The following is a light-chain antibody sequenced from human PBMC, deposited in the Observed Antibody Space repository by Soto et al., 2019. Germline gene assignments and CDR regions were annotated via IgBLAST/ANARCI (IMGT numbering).Light chain of an antibody. V-gene: IGKV3-20*01. Sequence: ENVLTQSPGTLSLSPGERATLSCRASQSVSNSYLAWYQQKPDQAPRLLIHGASSRATGIPDRFSGSGSGTDFTLTISRLEAEDFAVDFCHQYGRAPWTFGQGTKVEI. J-gene: IGKJ1*01. CDR3: HQYGRAPWT. CDR1: QSVSNSY. CDR2: GAS.